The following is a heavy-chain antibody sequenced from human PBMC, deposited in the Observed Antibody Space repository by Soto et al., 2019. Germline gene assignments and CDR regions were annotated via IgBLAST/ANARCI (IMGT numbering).Heavy chain of an antibody. CDR2: IYYSGST. J-gene: IGHJ4*02. CDR1: GGSISSGGYY. Sequence: SETLSLTCTVSGGSISSGGYYWSWIRQHPGKGLEWIGYIYYSGSTYYNPSLKSRVTISVDTSKNQFSLKLSSVTAADTAVYYCAREGYRYYFDYWGQGTLVTVSS. V-gene: IGHV4-31*03. D-gene: IGHD3-16*02. CDR3: AREGYRYYFDY.